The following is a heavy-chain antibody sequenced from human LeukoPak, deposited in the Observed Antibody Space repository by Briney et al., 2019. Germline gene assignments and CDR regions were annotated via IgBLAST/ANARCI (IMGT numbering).Heavy chain of an antibody. V-gene: IGHV1-3*01. CDR2: INAGNGNT. CDR3: ARDLYGDDAFDI. Sequence: ASVKVSCKASGYTFTSYGISWVRQAPGQRLEWMGWINAGNGNTKYSQKFQGRVTITRDTSASTAYMELSSLRSEDTAVYYCARDLYGDDAFDIWGQGTMVTVSS. J-gene: IGHJ3*02. CDR1: GYTFTSYG. D-gene: IGHD2/OR15-2a*01.